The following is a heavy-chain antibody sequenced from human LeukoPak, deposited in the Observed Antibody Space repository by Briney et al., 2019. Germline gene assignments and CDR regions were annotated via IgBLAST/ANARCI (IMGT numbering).Heavy chain of an antibody. Sequence: GGSLRLSCAASGFTFSSYGMHWVRQAPGKGLEWGAVISYDGSNKYYADSVKGRFTIYRDKTKYSLYLQMNSLRAEDTALYYCAKGADGGSYLGYWGQGTLVTVSS. CDR2: ISYDGSNK. V-gene: IGHV3-30*18. CDR1: GFTFSSYG. D-gene: IGHD1-26*01. CDR3: AKGADGGSYLGY. J-gene: IGHJ4*02.